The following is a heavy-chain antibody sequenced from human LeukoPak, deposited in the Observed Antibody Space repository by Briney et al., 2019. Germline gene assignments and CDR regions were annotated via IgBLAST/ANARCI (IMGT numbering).Heavy chain of an antibody. CDR1: GYTFTSYA. V-gene: IGHV1-18*01. D-gene: IGHD3-10*01. J-gene: IGHJ4*02. CDR3: ARGRFPGSGSYYNSFDY. Sequence: GASVNVSFKASGYTFTSYAVTWVRQAPGQGLEWMGWINVANGDTNYAQKFQGRVTMTTDTSTSTAYMELRSLTSDDTAVYYCARGRFPGSGSYYNSFDYYGQGALVTVSS. CDR2: INVANGDT.